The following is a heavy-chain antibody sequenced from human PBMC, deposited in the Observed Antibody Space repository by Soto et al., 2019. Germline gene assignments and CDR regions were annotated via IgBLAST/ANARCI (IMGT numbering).Heavy chain of an antibody. V-gene: IGHV3-23*01. Sequence: GGSLRLSCAASGFSFSSYTRAWVRQAPGKGLEWVSSISGSGGSPSYADSVQGRFIISRDNPRNTVSLQMNRLRAEDTATYYCAKARCTGDTCFVPDYWGHGRLVTVSS. CDR3: AKARCTGDTCFVPDY. D-gene: IGHD2-8*02. J-gene: IGHJ4*01. CDR2: ISGSGGSP. CDR1: GFSFSSYT.